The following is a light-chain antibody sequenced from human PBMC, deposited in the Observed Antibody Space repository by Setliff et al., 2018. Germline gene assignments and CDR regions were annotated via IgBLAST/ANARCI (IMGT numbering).Light chain of an antibody. V-gene: IGLV2-14*03. CDR3: SSYTSSSTYV. J-gene: IGLJ1*01. CDR1: SSDVGSYDF. CDR2: DVS. Sequence: QSVLTQPASVSGSPGQSITISCSGTSSDVGSYDFVSWYQQHAGKAPKLIIYDVSKRPSGVSNRFSGSKAGNTASLTISGLQANDEADYYCSSYTSSSTYVFGTGTKVTVL.